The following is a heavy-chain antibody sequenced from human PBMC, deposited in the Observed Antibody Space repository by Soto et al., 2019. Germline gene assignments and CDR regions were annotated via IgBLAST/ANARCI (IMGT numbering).Heavy chain of an antibody. D-gene: IGHD2-21*02. J-gene: IGHJ4*02. CDR1: GYTFTGYY. CDR2: INPNSGGT. CDR3: ARVGCGGDCYSGYFDY. Sequence: ASVKVSCKASGYTFTGYYMHWVRQAPGQGLEWMGWINPNSGGTNYAQKFQGRVTMTRDTSISTAYMELSRLRSDDTAVYYCARVGCGGDCYSGYFDYWGQGTLVTVYS. V-gene: IGHV1-2*02.